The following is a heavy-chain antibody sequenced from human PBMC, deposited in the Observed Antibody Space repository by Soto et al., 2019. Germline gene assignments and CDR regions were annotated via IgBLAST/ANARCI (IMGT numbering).Heavy chain of an antibody. D-gene: IGHD3-22*01. CDR2: MNPNSGNT. V-gene: IGHV1-8*01. CDR3: TRRARIGKQLWLPFDS. J-gene: IGHJ4*02. CDR1: GYTFRDYD. Sequence: ASVKVSFKASGYTFRDYDINWVRQASGQGLEWMGWMNPNSGNTAYAQKFQGRVTMTGDTTTNTAYMELSSLTSADTAVYYCTRRARIGKQLWLPFDSWAQGTLVTVSS.